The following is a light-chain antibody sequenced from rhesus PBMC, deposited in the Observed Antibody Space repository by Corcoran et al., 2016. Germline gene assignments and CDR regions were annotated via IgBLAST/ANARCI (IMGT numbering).Light chain of an antibody. CDR1: QGISSY. CDR3: QQYNSLPFT. CDR2: SAT. J-gene: IGKJ3*01. Sequence: DIQMPQSPSSVSASVGDRVTITCRASQGISSYLAWYQQKPGKALKLLIYSATTLQRGVPSRFSGGGSGTEFTLTIIGLQPEDLATYYCQQYNSLPFTFGPGTKLDIK. V-gene: IGKV1-25*02.